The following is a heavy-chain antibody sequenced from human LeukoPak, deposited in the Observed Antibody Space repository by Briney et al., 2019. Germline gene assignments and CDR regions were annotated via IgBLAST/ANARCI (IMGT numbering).Heavy chain of an antibody. J-gene: IGHJ4*02. CDR1: GGSISSYY. Sequence: PSETLSLTCTVSGGSISSYYWSWIRQPPGKGLEWIGYIFYSGSTNYNPSLKSRVTISVDTSKNQFSLKLSSVTAADTAVYYCVRGDGYTPRGFDYWGQGTLVTVSS. CDR3: VRGDGYTPRGFDY. D-gene: IGHD5-24*01. CDR2: IFYSGST. V-gene: IGHV4-59*01.